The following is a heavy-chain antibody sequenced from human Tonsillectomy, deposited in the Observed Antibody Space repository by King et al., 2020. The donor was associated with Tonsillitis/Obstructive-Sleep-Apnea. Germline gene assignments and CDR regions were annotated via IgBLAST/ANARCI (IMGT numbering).Heavy chain of an antibody. D-gene: IGHD2-2*01. CDR2: IDHSGST. CDR3: AGEYCSSTSCYLRGDAFDI. Sequence: QLQESGPGLVKPSGTLSLTCAVSGGSISSSNWWRWVRQPPGKGLEWIGEIDHSGSTKYNPALKSRVTISVDKDKKQFSLKLSSVTAADTAGDYCAGEYCSSTSCYLRGDAFDIWGQGTMVTVSS. J-gene: IGHJ3*02. V-gene: IGHV4-4*02. CDR1: GGSISSSNW.